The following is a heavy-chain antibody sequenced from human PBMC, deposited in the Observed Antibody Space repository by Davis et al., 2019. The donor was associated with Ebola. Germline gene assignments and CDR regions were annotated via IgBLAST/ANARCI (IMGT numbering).Heavy chain of an antibody. D-gene: IGHD3-10*01. J-gene: IGHJ4*02. V-gene: IGHV1-46*01. CDR2: INPSGGST. CDR3: ARDSIWFGELLSDYFDY. CDR1: GYTFTSYC. Sequence: ASVKVSCKASGYTFTSYCMHWVRQAPGQGLEWMGIINPSGGSTSYAQKFQGRVTMTTDTSTSTAYMELRSLRSDDTAVYYCARDSIWFGELLSDYFDYWGQGTLVTVSS.